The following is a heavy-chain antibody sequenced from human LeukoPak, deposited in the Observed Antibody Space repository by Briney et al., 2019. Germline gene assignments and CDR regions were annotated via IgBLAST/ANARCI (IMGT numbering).Heavy chain of an antibody. D-gene: IGHD4-17*01. CDR2: IYYSGST. CDR3: ARLKYGDYNWFDP. CDR1: GGSISSYY. J-gene: IGHJ5*02. V-gene: IGHV4-59*01. Sequence: SETLSLTCTVSGGSISSYYWSWIRQPPGKGLEWIGYIYYSGSTNYNPSLKSRVTISVDTSKNQFSLKLSSVTAADTAVYYCARLKYGDYNWFDPWGQGTLVTVSS.